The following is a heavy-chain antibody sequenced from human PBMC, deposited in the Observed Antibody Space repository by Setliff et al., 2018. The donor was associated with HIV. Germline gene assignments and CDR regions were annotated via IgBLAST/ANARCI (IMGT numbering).Heavy chain of an antibody. CDR3: ARVPSGAAGLVRAGFYF. CDR2: INIDSGNT. J-gene: IGHJ4*01. D-gene: IGHD6-25*01. Sequence: ASVKVSCKASGYSFTAYGISWVRQAPGQGFEWMGWINIDSGNTNFAQKFQDRVTVTTDTSTNTTYMELRGLRSDDKATYYCARVPSGAAGLVRAGFYFWGQGTLVTVSS. CDR1: GYSFTAYG. V-gene: IGHV1-18*01.